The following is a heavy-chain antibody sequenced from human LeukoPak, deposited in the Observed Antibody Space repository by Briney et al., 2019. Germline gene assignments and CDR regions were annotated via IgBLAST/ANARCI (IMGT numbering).Heavy chain of an antibody. CDR1: GYTFTGYY. D-gene: IGHD3-22*01. CDR3: ARERFSSGYYLDY. J-gene: IGHJ4*02. Sequence: VASVKVSCKASGYTFTGYYMHWVRQAPGQGLEWMGWINPNSGGTSYAPKFQGRVTMTRDTSISTAYMELSRLRSDDTAVYYCARERFSSGYYLDYWGQGTLVTVSS. V-gene: IGHV1-2*02. CDR2: INPNSGGT.